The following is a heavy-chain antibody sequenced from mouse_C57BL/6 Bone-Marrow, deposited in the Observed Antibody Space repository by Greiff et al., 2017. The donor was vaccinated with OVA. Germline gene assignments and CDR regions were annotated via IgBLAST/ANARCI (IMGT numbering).Heavy chain of an antibody. J-gene: IGHJ1*03. V-gene: IGHV1-55*01. CDR1: GYTFTRYW. CDR3: ARLRSGDWYFDV. CDR2: IYPGSGST. D-gene: IGHD1-1*01. Sequence: VQLQQPGAELVKPGASVKMSCKASGYTFTRYWITWVKQRPGQGLEWIGDIYPGSGSTNYNEKFKSKATLTVDTSSSTAYMQLSSLTSEDSAVYYCARLRSGDWYFDVWGTGTKVTVSS.